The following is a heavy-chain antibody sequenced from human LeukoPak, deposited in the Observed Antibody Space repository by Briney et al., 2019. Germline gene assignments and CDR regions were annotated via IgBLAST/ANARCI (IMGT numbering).Heavy chain of an antibody. V-gene: IGHV3-13*01. Sequence: GGSLRLSRAASGFTFIDYNMHWVRQVIGKGLEWVSAIGIRSDTHYSGSVKGRFTISRENAESSLYLQMNSLRAEDTAVYYCARGGIQVSGIDEFDYWGQGTLVTVSS. D-gene: IGHD6-19*01. CDR2: IGIRSDT. CDR3: ARGGIQVSGIDEFDY. J-gene: IGHJ4*02. CDR1: GFTFIDYN.